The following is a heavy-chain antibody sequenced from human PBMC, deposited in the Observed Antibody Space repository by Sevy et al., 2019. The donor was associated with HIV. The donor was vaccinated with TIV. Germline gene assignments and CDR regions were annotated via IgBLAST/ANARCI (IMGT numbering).Heavy chain of an antibody. J-gene: IGHJ4*03. D-gene: IGHD2-2*02. CDR1: GDSINTYY. V-gene: IGHV4-59*08. CDR3: ARLRWDLVVVPGTTPGCYFDS. Sequence: SENLSLTCTVSGDSINTYYWSWIRQPPGKGLEWIGYVSHSGNTNYNTSLKSRVSMSVDTSTNQFSLKVKSVTAADTAVYYCARLRWDLVVVPGTTPGCYFDSWGHGTLVTVSS. CDR2: VSHSGNT.